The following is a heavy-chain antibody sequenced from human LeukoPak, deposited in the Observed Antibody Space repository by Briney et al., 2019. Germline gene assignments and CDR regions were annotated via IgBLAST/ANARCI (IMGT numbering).Heavy chain of an antibody. D-gene: IGHD3-16*02. J-gene: IGHJ3*02. CDR3: ATVGDYVWGSYRGPGGAFDI. V-gene: IGHV1-24*01. CDR2: FDPEDGET. CDR1: GYTLTELS. Sequence: VASVKVSCKVSGYTLTELSMHWVRQAPGKGLEWVGGFDPEDGETIYAQKFQGRVTMTEDTSTDTAYMELSSLRSEDTAVYYCATVGDYVWGSYRGPGGAFDIWGQGTMVTVSS.